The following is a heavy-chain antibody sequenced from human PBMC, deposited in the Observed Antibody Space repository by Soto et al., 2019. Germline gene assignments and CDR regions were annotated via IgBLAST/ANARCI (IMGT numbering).Heavy chain of an antibody. V-gene: IGHV4-39*01. D-gene: IGHD3-9*01. CDR1: GGSVSSSNYY. Sequence: SETLSLTCIVSGGSVSSSNYYWGRVRQSPGKGLEWIGSIYYSGNTYYNPSLESRVTISVDKSNNEFSLKVISVTAADTAVYYCARLEGLATISYYFDFWGQGSLVTVSS. CDR2: IYYSGNT. J-gene: IGHJ4*02. CDR3: ARLEGLATISYYFDF.